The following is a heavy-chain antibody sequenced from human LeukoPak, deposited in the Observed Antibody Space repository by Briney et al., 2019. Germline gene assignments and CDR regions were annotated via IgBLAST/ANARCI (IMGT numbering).Heavy chain of an antibody. CDR1: GGSFSGYY. CDR2: INPSGST. V-gene: IGHV4-34*01. J-gene: IGHJ6*03. CDR3: ARGRYCSGTRCYTPSDV. Sequence: SETLSLTSAVYGGSFSGYYWSWIRQPPGKGLEWIGEINPSGSTNYNPSLKSRVTISLDTSKNQFSLMFSSVTAADTAVYYCARGRYCSGTRCYTPSDVWGRGTTVTVSS. D-gene: IGHD2-2*02.